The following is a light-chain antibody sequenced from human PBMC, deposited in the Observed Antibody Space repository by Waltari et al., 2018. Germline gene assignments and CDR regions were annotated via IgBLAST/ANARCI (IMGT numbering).Light chain of an antibody. J-gene: IGLJ2*01. CDR3: SSYTSSSTLS. CDR1: SGDVGGYKY. Sequence: QSALTQPASLSGSPGQSITISCTGTSGDVGGYKYVSWYKQHPGNAPKLMIYDVSNQPSGVSVRFSGSKARNTASMTSSGLQAEDEADYYCSSYTSSSTLSFGGGTKLTVL. V-gene: IGLV2-14*03. CDR2: DVS.